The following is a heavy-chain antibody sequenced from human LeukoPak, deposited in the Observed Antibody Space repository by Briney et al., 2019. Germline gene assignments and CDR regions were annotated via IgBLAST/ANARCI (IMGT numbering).Heavy chain of an antibody. CDR1: GGSFSGYY. J-gene: IGHJ4*02. V-gene: IGHV4-34*01. Sequence: SETLSLTCAVYGGSFSGYYWSWIRQPPGKGLEWIGEINHSGSTNYNPSLKSRVTISVDTSKNQFSLKLSSVTAADTAVYYCARGEFPDYGGVDYWGQGTLVTVAS. D-gene: IGHD4-23*01. CDR3: ARGEFPDYGGVDY. CDR2: INHSGST.